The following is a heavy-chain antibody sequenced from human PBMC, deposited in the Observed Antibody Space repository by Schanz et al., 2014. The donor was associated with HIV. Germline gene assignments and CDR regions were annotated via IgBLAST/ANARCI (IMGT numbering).Heavy chain of an antibody. CDR3: VKAYSSGFSGAGS. Sequence: EEHLLESGGDLIQPGGSLRLSCVASGFPFSNFAMSWVRQDPGRGLEWVSAITTGGERTFYADSVKGRFTISRDNSKNTLYLQMNSLRAEDTAIYYCVKAYSSGFSGAGSWGQGALVTVSP. D-gene: IGHD5-18*01. V-gene: IGHV3-23*01. CDR2: ITTGGERT. CDR1: GFPFSNFA. J-gene: IGHJ5*02.